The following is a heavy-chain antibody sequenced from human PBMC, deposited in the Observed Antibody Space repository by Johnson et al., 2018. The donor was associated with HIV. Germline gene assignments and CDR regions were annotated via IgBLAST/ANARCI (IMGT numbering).Heavy chain of an antibody. V-gene: IGHV3-23*04. Sequence: VQLVESGGGLVQPGRSLRLSCAASGFTFSSYAMSWVRQAPGKGLEWVSAISGSGGSTYYADSVTGRFTISRDNSKNTLYLQMNSLRAEDTAVYYCARDDIFLDAFDIWGQGTMVTVSS. CDR1: GFTFSSYA. D-gene: IGHD3-9*01. CDR2: ISGSGGST. CDR3: ARDDIFLDAFDI. J-gene: IGHJ3*02.